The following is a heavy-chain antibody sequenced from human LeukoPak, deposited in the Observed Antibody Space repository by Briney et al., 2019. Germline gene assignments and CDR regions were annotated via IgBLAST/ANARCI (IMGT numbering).Heavy chain of an antibody. V-gene: IGHV4-59*11. CDR3: ARRGYYFDY. CDR1: GGSISSHY. D-gene: IGHD3-10*01. J-gene: IGHJ4*02. CDR2: IYYSGST. Sequence: SETLSLTCTVSGGSISSHYWSWIRQPPGKRLEWIGYIYYSGSTNYNPSLKSRVTISVDTSKNQFSLKLSSVTAADTAVYYCARRGYYFDYWGQGTLVTVSS.